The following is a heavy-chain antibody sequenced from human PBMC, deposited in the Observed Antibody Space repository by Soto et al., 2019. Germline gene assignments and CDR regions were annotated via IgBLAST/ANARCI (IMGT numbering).Heavy chain of an antibody. J-gene: IGHJ4*02. CDR1: GFTFSSYG. V-gene: IGHV3-30*18. CDR2: ISYDGSNK. D-gene: IGHD1-26*01. CDR3: AKDLGVGATGH. Sequence: GGSLRLSCAASGFTFSSYGMHWVRQAPGKGLEWVAVISYDGSNKYYADSVKGRFTISRDNSKNTLYLQMNSLRAEDTAVYYCAKDLGVGATGHWGQGTLVTVPS.